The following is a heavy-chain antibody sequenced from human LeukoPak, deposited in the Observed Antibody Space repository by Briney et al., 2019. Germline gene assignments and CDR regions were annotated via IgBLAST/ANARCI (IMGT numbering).Heavy chain of an antibody. CDR3: ARVLRDYYDSSGYYSL. CDR2: IYYSGST. V-gene: IGHV4-59*01. J-gene: IGHJ4*02. Sequence: PSETLSLTCTVSGGSISRYYWSWIRQPPGKGLEWIGYIYYSGSTNYNPSLKSRVTISVDTSKNQFSLKLSSVTAADSAVYYCARVLRDYYDSSGYYSLWGQGTLVTVSS. CDR1: GGSISRYY. D-gene: IGHD3-22*01.